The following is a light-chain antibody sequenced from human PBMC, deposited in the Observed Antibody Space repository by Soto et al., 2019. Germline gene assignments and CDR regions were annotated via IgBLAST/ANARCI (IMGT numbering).Light chain of an antibody. CDR1: QSVSSS. V-gene: IGKV3-11*01. CDR2: DAS. J-gene: IGKJ4*01. CDR3: QQRTNWPT. Sequence: EIVLTQSPATLSLSPGERATLSCRASQSVSSSLAWYQQKPGQAPRLLIYDASNRATGIPARFSGSGSGTDFTLTIRSLEPEDFAVYYCQQRTNWPTFGGGTKVESK.